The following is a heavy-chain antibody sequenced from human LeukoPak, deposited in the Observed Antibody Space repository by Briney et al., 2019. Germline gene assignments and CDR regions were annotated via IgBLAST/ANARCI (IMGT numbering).Heavy chain of an antibody. D-gene: IGHD3-10*01. Sequence: PGGSLRLSCAASGFTFSSYAMHWVRQAPGKGLEWVSVISYDGSSKYYADSVKGRFTISRDNSKNTLYLQMNSLRAEDTAVYYCASWTDYYCSWSYYPYYDYYGMDVGGQGTTVSVSS. J-gene: IGHJ6*02. CDR3: ASWTDYYCSWSYYPYYDYYGMDV. V-gene: IGHV3-30*03. CDR2: ISYDGSSK. CDR1: GFTFSSYA.